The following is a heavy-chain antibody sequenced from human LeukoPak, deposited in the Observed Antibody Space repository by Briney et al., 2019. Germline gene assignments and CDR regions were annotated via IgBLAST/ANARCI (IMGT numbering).Heavy chain of an antibody. CDR3: ARDSLYSGSRFDAFDI. D-gene: IGHD1-26*01. J-gene: IGHJ3*02. Sequence: SETLSLTCNVTGSSISSYYWSWVRQPPGKGLEWIGYIYYSGSTNYNPSLKSRVTISADTSKNLLSLELRSVSAADTAVYYCARDSLYSGSRFDAFDIWGQGTMVTVSS. CDR2: IYYSGST. CDR1: GSSISSYY. V-gene: IGHV4-59*01.